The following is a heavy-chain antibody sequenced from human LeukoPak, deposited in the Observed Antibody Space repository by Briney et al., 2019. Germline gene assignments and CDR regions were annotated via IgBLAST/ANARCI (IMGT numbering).Heavy chain of an antibody. V-gene: IGHV3-7*01. Sequence: GGSLRLSCAASGFTFSNFWMSWVRQAPGKGLEWVANIKQDGSEKYYVDSVKGRFTISRDNAKNSLYLQMNSLRAEDTAVYYCARVRARGSGSAYWGQGTLVTVSS. CDR1: GFTFSNFW. CDR2: IKQDGSEK. D-gene: IGHD3-10*01. CDR3: ARVRARGSGSAY. J-gene: IGHJ4*02.